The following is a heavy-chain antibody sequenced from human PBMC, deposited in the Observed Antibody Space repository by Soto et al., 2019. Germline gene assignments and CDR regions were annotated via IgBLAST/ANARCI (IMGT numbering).Heavy chain of an antibody. V-gene: IGHV1-46*01. CDR2: INPSGGST. CDR3: ARDFKYYYGSGSYRNWFDP. CDR1: GYTFTSYY. D-gene: IGHD3-10*01. J-gene: IGHJ5*02. Sequence: ASVKVSCKASGYTFTSYYMHWVRQAPGQGLEWMGIINPSGGSTSYAQKFQGRVTMTRDTSTSTVYMELSSLRSEDTAVYYCARDFKYYYGSGSYRNWFDPWGQGTLVTVSS.